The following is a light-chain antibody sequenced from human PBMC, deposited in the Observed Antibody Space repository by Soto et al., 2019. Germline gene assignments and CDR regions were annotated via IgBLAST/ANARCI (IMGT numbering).Light chain of an antibody. Sequence: IVLTQSPGTLSLSPGDRATLSCSASQSVSSSYLAWYQQHPGQAPSLLMYGASSRATGIPDRFSRSGSGTDFTLTISRLEPEDFAVYYCHQYGSSPLTFGGGTKVDIK. J-gene: IGKJ4*01. CDR2: GAS. CDR3: HQYGSSPLT. V-gene: IGKV3-20*01. CDR1: QSVSSSY.